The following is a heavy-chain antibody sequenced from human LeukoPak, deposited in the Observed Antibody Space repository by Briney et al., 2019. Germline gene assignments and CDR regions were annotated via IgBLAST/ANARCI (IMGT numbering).Heavy chain of an antibody. V-gene: IGHV3-30-3*01. Sequence: PGRSLRLSCAASGFTFSSYAMHWVRQAPGKGLEWVAVISYDGGNKYYADSVKGRFTISRDNSKNTLYLQMNSLRAEDTAVYYCARQDGYNYYYWGQGTLVTVSS. CDR1: GFTFSSYA. CDR2: ISYDGGNK. CDR3: ARQDGYNYYY. J-gene: IGHJ4*02. D-gene: IGHD5-24*01.